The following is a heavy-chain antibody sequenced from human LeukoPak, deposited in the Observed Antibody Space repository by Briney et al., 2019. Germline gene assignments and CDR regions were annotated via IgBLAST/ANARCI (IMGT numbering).Heavy chain of an antibody. CDR3: ASGSKVVTAPSTFDY. CDR1: GFTVRSNY. Sequence: GGSLRLSCAASGFTVRSNYMSWVRQAPGKGLEWVSVIYSGGSTYYADSVKGRFTISRDNSKNTLYLQMNSLRAEDTAVYYCASGSKVVTAPSTFDYWGQGTLVTVSS. D-gene: IGHD2-21*02. CDR2: IYSGGST. J-gene: IGHJ4*02. V-gene: IGHV3-66*01.